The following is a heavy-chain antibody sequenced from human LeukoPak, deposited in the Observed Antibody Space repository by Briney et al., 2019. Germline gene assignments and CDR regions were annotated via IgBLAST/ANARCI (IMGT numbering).Heavy chain of an antibody. CDR2: IWYDGSNK. Sequence: GGSLRLSCAASGFTFSSYGMHWVRQAPGKGLEWVAVIWYDGSNKYYADSVKGRFTISRDNSKNTLYLQMNSLRAEDTAMYYCAKGTVKGHYYYYYMDVWGKGTTVTVSS. V-gene: IGHV3-33*06. CDR1: GFTFSSYG. D-gene: IGHD4-11*01. CDR3: AKGTVKGHYYYYYMDV. J-gene: IGHJ6*03.